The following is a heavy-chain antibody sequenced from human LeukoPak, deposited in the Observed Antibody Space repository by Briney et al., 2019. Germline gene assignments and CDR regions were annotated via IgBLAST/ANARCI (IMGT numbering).Heavy chain of an antibody. D-gene: IGHD1-14*01. CDR3: TRDRSRAEDD. J-gene: IGHJ4*02. CDR2: INQGGSDK. V-gene: IGHV3-7*01. CDR1: GFTFSGHW. Sequence: GGSLRLSCAASGFTFSGHWMRWVRQAPGKGLEWVANINQGGSDKDYVDSVKGRFTISRDNANNLLYLQMNSLRGEDTAVYYCTRDRSRAEDDWGQGTLVTVSS.